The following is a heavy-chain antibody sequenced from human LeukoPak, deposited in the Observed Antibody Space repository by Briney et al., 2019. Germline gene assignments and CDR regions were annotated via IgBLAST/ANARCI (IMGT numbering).Heavy chain of an antibody. CDR1: GGTFISYA. CDR3: ARWGEGHDSSGYYCYYFDY. V-gene: IGHV1-69*05. Sequence: SVKVSCKASGGTFISYAISWVGQAPGQGREWMGGIIHIFGTANYAHKFQARVTITTNESTSTAYMELSSLRSEDTAVYYCARWGEGHDSSGYYCYYFDYWGQGTLVTVSS. D-gene: IGHD3-22*01. CDR2: IIHIFGTA. J-gene: IGHJ4*02.